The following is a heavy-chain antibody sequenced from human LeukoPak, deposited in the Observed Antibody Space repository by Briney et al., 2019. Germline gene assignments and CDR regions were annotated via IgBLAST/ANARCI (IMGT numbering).Heavy chain of an antibody. D-gene: IGHD6-13*01. J-gene: IGHJ4*02. CDR1: GFTFSSHY. V-gene: IGHV3-7*01. CDR2: INQYGSAK. CDR3: ARDQIASSLYKEPLDY. Sequence: GGSLRLSCVGSGFTFSSHYMSWVRQAPGKGLEWVANINQYGSAKAFVDSVKGRFTISRDNAKNSLSLQMNSLRDEDTAVYYCARDQIASSLYKEPLDYWGQGTLVTVSS.